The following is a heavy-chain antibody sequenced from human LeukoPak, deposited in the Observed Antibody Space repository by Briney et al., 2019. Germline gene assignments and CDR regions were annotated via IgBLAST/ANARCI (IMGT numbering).Heavy chain of an antibody. CDR1: GFTFSSYG. CDR3: ARDRVYGSGSYEERFDY. CDR2: IWYDGSNK. J-gene: IGHJ4*02. V-gene: IGHV3-33*01. Sequence: GRSLRLSCAASGFTFSSYGMHWVRQALGKGLEWVAVIWYDGSNKYYADSVKGRFTISRDNSKNTLYLQMNSLRAEDTAVYYCARDRVYGSGSYEERFDYWGQGTLVTVSS. D-gene: IGHD3-10*01.